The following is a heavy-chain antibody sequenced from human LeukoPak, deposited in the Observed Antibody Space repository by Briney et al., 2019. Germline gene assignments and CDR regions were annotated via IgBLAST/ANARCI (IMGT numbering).Heavy chain of an antibody. CDR2: IYSGGST. CDR3: AKDRGIISDY. V-gene: IGHV3-66*01. J-gene: IGHJ4*02. D-gene: IGHD2-15*01. Sequence: PGGSLRLSCAASGFTFSDYYMSWIRQAPGKGLEWVSLIYSGGSTYYADSVKGRFTISRDNSKNTLYLQMNSLRVEDTAVYYCAKDRGIISDYWGQGTLVTVSS. CDR1: GFTFSDYY.